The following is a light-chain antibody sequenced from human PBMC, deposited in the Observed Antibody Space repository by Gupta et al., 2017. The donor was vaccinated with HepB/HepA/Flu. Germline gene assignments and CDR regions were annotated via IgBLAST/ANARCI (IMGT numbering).Light chain of an antibody. J-gene: IGLJ3*02. V-gene: IGLV1-44*01. CDR2: SNN. CDR1: SSNIGSNT. Sequence: QSVLTQPPSASGTPGQRVTISCSGSSSNIGSNTVIWYQQLPGTAPKLLIYSNNQRPSGVPDRFSGSESGTSASLAISGLQAEDEADYYCAAWDDSRNGWVFGGGTKLTVL. CDR3: AAWDDSRNGWV.